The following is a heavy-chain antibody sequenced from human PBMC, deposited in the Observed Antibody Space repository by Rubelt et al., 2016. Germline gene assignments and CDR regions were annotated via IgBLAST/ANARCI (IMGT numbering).Heavy chain of an antibody. V-gene: IGHV3-30*03. CDR3: ATLDAFDI. CDR2: ISYDETNK. Sequence: GFTFSSYGMHWVRQAPGKGLQWVAVISYDETNKFYADSVKGRFTISRDNSKNTLYLQMNSLTDEDTAVYYCATLDAFDIWGQGTMVTVSS. J-gene: IGHJ3*02. CDR1: GFTFSSYG.